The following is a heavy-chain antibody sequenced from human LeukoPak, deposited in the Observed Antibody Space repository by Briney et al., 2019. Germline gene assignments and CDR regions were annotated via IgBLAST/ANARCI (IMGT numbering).Heavy chain of an antibody. CDR2: IYYSGST. Sequence: PSETLSLTCTVSGGSISRYYWSWIRQPPGKGLEWIGYIYYSGSTNYNPSLKSRVTISVDTSKNQFSLKLSSVTAADTAVYYCAREVDQQLFDYSRQGTLVTVSS. V-gene: IGHV4-59*01. J-gene: IGHJ4*02. D-gene: IGHD6-13*01. CDR1: GGSISRYY. CDR3: AREVDQQLFDY.